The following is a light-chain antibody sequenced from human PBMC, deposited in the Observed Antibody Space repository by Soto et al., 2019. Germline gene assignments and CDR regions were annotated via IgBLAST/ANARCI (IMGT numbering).Light chain of an antibody. CDR1: QGTGDW. V-gene: IGKV1-5*03. CDR2: KTS. J-gene: IGKJ4*01. Sequence: DIQMSQSPSTLSASVGGRVTITCRASQGTGDWLAWYQQKPGKAPKLLIYKTSTLEGGVPSRFSGSGSETEFTLTISSLQPDDFETYYCQPYSSYPLTLGGGTKVDI. CDR3: QPYSSYPLT.